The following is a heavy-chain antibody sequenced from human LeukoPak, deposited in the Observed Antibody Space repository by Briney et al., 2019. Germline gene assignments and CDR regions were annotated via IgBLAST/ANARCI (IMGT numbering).Heavy chain of an antibody. J-gene: IGHJ4*02. CDR1: GGSISTYY. D-gene: IGHD5-24*01. Sequence: SETLSLTCTVSGGSISTYYWSWIRQPPGKGLEWIGYIYYTGSTNYNPSLKSRITISVDTSKNQFSLKLSSVTAADTAVYFCARDSRVPDGYNHYFDYWGQGTLVTVSS. CDR3: ARDSRVPDGYNHYFDY. V-gene: IGHV4-59*01. CDR2: IYYTGST.